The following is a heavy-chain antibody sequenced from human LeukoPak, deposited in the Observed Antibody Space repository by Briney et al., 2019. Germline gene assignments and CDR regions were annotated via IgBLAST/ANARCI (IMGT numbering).Heavy chain of an antibody. J-gene: IGHJ4*02. D-gene: IGHD5-24*01. CDR3: AKDQGRDKGNFDY. CDR2: IRYDGSNK. Sequence: GGSLRLSCAASGFTFSSYGMHWVRQAPGKGLEWVAFIRYDGSNKYYADSVKGRFTISRDNSKNTLYLQMNSLRAEDTAVYYCAKDQGRDKGNFDYWGQGTLVTVSS. V-gene: IGHV3-30*02. CDR1: GFTFSSYG.